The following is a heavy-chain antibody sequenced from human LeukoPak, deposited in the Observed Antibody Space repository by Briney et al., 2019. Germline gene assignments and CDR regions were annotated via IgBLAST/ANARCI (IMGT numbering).Heavy chain of an antibody. CDR1: GGSFSGYY. Sequence: SETLSLTCAVYGGSFSGYYWSWIRQPPGKGLEWIGYIYYSGSTNYNPSLKSRVTISVDTSKNQFSLKLSSVTAADTAVYYCARIRGRGVGATFFFDYWGQGTLVTISS. D-gene: IGHD1-26*01. J-gene: IGHJ4*02. CDR2: IYYSGST. CDR3: ARIRGRGVGATFFFDY. V-gene: IGHV4-59*01.